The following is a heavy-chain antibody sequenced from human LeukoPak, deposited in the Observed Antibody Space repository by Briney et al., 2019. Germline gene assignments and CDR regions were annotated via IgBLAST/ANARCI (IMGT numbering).Heavy chain of an antibody. CDR2: ISYNGRNN. J-gene: IGHJ4*02. Sequence: PGGSLRLSCAASGFTFYSYGMHWVRQAPGKGLEWVALISYNGRNNYYADSVKGRFTISRDNSKNTLYLQVSSLRTEDTAVYFCAKDNMGYFDFWGQGTLVTVSS. D-gene: IGHD3-16*01. CDR3: AKDNMGYFDF. V-gene: IGHV3-30*18. CDR1: GFTFYSYG.